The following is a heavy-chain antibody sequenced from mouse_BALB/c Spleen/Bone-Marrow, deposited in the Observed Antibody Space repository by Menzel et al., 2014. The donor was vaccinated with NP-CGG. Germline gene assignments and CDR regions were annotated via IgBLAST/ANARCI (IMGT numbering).Heavy chain of an antibody. CDR2: ISYDGSN. CDR3: ATIYYDYDGYFDV. J-gene: IGHJ1*01. Sequence: ESGPGLVKPSQSLSLTCSVTGYSITSGYYWNWIRQFPENKLEWMGYISYDGSNNYNPSLKNRISITRDTSKNQFFLKLNSVTTEDTATYYCATIYYDYDGYFDVWGAGTTVTVSS. V-gene: IGHV3-6*02. CDR1: GYSITSGYY. D-gene: IGHD2-4*01.